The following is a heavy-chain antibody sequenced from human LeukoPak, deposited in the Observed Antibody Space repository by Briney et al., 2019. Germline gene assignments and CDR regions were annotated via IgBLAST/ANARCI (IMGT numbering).Heavy chain of an antibody. V-gene: IGHV3-23*01. D-gene: IGHD5-12*01. CDR2: VSGSGHST. J-gene: IGHJ4*02. CDR3: ARDEYSGYVDFDY. CDR1: GFTFDDYG. Sequence: GGSLTLSCAASGFTFDDYGVSWVRQAPGKGLEGVSTVSGSGHSTFYADSVKGRFTISSDNSKNTLYLQMSSLRAEDTAVYYCARDEYSGYVDFDYWGQGTLVTVSS.